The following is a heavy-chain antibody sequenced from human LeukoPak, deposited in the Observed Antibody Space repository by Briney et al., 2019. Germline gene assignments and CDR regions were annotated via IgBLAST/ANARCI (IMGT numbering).Heavy chain of an antibody. CDR3: ARGDCSGGSCYEGRYYFDY. V-gene: IGHV4-59*01. CDR1: GGSISTYY. D-gene: IGHD2-15*01. J-gene: IGHJ4*02. CDR2: VYYTGST. Sequence: SETLSLTCTVSGGSISTYYWSWIRQRPGKGLEWIGYVYYTGSTDYNPSLKSRVAISVDTSKNQFSLKLNSVTAADTAMYYCARGDCSGGSCYEGRYYFDYWGQGTLVTVSS.